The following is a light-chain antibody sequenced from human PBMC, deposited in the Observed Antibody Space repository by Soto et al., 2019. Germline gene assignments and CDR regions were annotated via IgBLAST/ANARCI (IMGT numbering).Light chain of an antibody. Sequence: QSALTQPPSASGSPGQSVTISCTGTSSDVGGYNYVYWYQQHPGKAPKLMIYEVTKRPSGVPDRFSGCKSGNTASLTVSGLQAEDEADYYCSSYADSNSYVFGTGTKLTVL. CDR1: SSDVGGYNY. CDR2: EVT. CDR3: SSYADSNSYV. J-gene: IGLJ1*01. V-gene: IGLV2-8*01.